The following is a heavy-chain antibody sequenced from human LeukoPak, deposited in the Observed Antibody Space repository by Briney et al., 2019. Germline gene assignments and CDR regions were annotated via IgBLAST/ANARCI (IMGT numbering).Heavy chain of an antibody. Sequence: ASVKVSCKASGYTFTGYYMHWVRQAPGQGLEWMGWINPNSGGTNYAQKFQGRVTMTRDTSISTAYMELSRLRSDDTAVYYCASGPRSRYCTGGSCSNYDAFDIWGQGTMVTVSS. CDR2: INPNSGGT. J-gene: IGHJ3*02. D-gene: IGHD2-15*01. V-gene: IGHV1-2*02. CDR3: ASGPRSRYCTGGSCSNYDAFDI. CDR1: GYTFTGYY.